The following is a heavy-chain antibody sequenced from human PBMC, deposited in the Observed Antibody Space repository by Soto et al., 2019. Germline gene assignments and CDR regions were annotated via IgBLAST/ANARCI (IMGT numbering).Heavy chain of an antibody. CDR3: AQHSGHYDFAS. V-gene: IGHV4-59*03. J-gene: IGHJ5*01. D-gene: IGHD3-3*01. CDR2: IDYSGTT. Sequence: WRGSREPPGKGLELIAYIDYSGTTHPNPSLKGRVTMSLDTSKNQFSLKLSSVTASDTAVYFCAQHSGHYDFASWAQATRANVS.